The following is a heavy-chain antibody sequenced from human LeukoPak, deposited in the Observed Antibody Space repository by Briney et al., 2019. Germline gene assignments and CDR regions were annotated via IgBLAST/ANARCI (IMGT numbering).Heavy chain of an antibody. V-gene: IGHV3-11*01. CDR1: GFTFSDYY. J-gene: IGHJ6*02. CDR2: ISSSGSTI. D-gene: IGHD5-18*01. CDR3: ARARQLTGSGMDV. Sequence: PGGSLRLSCAASGFTFSDYYTSWIRQAPGKGLDWISYISSSGSTIYYADSVKGRFTISRDNAKNSLYLQMNSLRAEDTAVYYCARARQLTGSGMDVWGQGTTVTVSS.